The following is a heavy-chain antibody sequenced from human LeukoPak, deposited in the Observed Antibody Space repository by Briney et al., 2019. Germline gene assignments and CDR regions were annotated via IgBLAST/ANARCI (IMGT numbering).Heavy chain of an antibody. Sequence: RASVKVSCKASGGTFSSYAISWVRQAPGQGLEWMGRIIPILGIANYAQKFQGRVTITADKSTSTAYMELSSLRSEDTAVYYCARHSRNYAFDYWGQGTLVTVSS. V-gene: IGHV1-69*04. CDR2: IIPILGIA. J-gene: IGHJ4*02. CDR1: GGTFSSYA. CDR3: ARHSRNYAFDY. D-gene: IGHD1-26*01.